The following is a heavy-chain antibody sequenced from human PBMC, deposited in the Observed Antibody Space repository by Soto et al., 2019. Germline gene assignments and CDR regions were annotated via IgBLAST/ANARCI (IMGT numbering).Heavy chain of an antibody. CDR3: ARDRSYSLDV. V-gene: IGHV3-74*01. Sequence: PGGSLRLSCAVSGSTFSNDWMHWVRQAPGKGLVWVSHINSDGSGTNYADSVKGRFTIARDNANNTVYLQMNSLRAEDTAVYYCARDRSYSLDVWGQGTTVTVSS. CDR1: GSTFSNDW. J-gene: IGHJ6*02. CDR2: INSDGSGT.